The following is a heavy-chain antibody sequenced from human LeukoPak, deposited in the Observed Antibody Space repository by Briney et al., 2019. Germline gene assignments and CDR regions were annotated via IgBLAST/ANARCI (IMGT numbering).Heavy chain of an antibody. CDR3: ARTDNKYDSRLLFN. CDR1: GYSFVLYG. D-gene: IGHD3-22*01. CDR2: ISGSTGGT. V-gene: IGHV1-2*02. Sequence: ASVKVSCKASGYSFVLYGISWVRQAPGEGPEWMGWISGSTGGTNFAQRFRGRVTLTRDTSVTTAYVELNRLESDDTAIYYCARTDNKYDSRLLFNWGQGTQIIVSS. J-gene: IGHJ4*02.